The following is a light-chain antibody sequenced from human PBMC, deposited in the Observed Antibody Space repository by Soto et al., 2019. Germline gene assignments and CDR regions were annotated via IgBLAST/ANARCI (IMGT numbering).Light chain of an antibody. CDR3: QQYGNSPST. V-gene: IGKV3-20*01. Sequence: ELVLTQSPGTLSLSPGERATLSCRASQSLSSTYLAWYQQKPGQAPRLLIYGASSRATVIPDRFIGSGSATDFTLTISRLEPEDFAVYHCQQYGNSPSTFGGGTKVEI. J-gene: IGKJ4*01. CDR1: QSLSSTY. CDR2: GAS.